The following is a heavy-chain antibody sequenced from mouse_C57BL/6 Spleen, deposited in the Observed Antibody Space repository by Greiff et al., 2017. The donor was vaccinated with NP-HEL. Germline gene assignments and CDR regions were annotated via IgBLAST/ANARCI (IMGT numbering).Heavy chain of an antibody. V-gene: IGHV14-2*01. CDR3: ASYYGSSYDYYAMDY. D-gene: IGHD1-1*01. CDR2: IDPEDGET. J-gene: IGHJ4*01. Sequence: VQLKQSGAELVKPGASVKLSCTASGFNIKDYYMHWVKQRTEQGLEWIGRIDPEDGETKYAPKFQGKATITADTSSNTAYLQLSSLTSEDTAVYYCASYYGSSYDYYAMDYWGQGTSVTVSS. CDR1: GFNIKDYY.